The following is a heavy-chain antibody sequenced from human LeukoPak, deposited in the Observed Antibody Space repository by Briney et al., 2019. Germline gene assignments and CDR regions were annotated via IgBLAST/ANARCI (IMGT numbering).Heavy chain of an antibody. D-gene: IGHD6-13*01. Sequence: GASVKVSCKASGYTFTNYWIQWVRQASGQGLEWVALINPNDGSTTYAHKFQGRVTMTRDTSTGTVYMDLSSLTSEDTAVYYCARAPRNSSTMLDYWGQGTLVTVSS. V-gene: IGHV1-46*01. CDR2: INPNDGST. CDR1: GYTFTNYW. J-gene: IGHJ4*02. CDR3: ARAPRNSSTMLDY.